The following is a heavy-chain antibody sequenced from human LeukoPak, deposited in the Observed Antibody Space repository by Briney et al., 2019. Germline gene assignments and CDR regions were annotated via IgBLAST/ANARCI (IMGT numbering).Heavy chain of an antibody. Sequence: SETLSLTCTVSGGSINYYYWSWIRQPPGKGLEWIGYIYYSGSTNYNPSLKSRVTISVDTSKNQFSLKLSSVTAADTAVYYCARGGIAVAGSYYYGMDVWGQGTTVTVSS. CDR3: ARGGIAVAGSYYYGMDV. V-gene: IGHV4-59*01. J-gene: IGHJ6*02. CDR1: GGSINYYY. D-gene: IGHD6-19*01. CDR2: IYYSGST.